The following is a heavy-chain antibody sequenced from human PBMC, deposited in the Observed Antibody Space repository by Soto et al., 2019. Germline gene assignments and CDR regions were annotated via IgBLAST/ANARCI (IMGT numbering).Heavy chain of an antibody. D-gene: IGHD6-6*01. CDR2: TYYTGST. CDR1: GXSISRGGYH. Sequence: RSLTCTVSGXSISRGGYHWTWIRQHPGKGLEWIGYTYYTGSTYYNPSLKSRVTISEDTSKNQFSLKLSSVTAADTAVYYCARGDSTSTPYWYFDLWGRGTLVTVSS. J-gene: IGHJ2*01. V-gene: IGHV4-31*03. CDR3: ARGDSTSTPYWYFDL.